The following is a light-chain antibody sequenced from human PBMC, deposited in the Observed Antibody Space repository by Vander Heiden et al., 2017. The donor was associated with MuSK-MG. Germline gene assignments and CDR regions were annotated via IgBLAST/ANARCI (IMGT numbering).Light chain of an antibody. J-gene: IGLJ1*01. Sequence: QSVLTQPPFASASLGATATLTCTLSSGHISYKVDWYQQRPGKGPRFVMRVGTGVILGSKGDGIPDRFSVLGSGLSRNLTIKNIEEEDEDDDHCGADYDSGNTLLYVFGSGTKFTVL. V-gene: IGLV9-49*02. CDR3: GADYDSGNTLLYV. CDR2: VGTGVILG. CDR1: SGHISYK.